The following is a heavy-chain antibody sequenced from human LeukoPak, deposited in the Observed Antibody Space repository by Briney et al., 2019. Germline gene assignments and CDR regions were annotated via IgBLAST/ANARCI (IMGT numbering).Heavy chain of an antibody. J-gene: IGHJ3*02. D-gene: IGHD6-19*01. Sequence: ASVKVSCKASGYTFTSYYMHWVRQAPGEGLEWMGWINPNSGGTKYAQKFRGRVTMTRDTSINTAYMEVRRLTSDDTAVYYCARERGTLAVAGDAVDIWGQGTMVTVSS. V-gene: IGHV1-2*02. CDR2: INPNSGGT. CDR3: ARERGTLAVAGDAVDI. CDR1: GYTFTSYY.